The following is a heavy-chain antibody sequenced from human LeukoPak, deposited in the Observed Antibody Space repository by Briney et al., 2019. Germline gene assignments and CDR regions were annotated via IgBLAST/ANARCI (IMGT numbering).Heavy chain of an antibody. CDR1: GGSISSSNW. V-gene: IGHV4-4*02. CDR3: ARAHVLLWFGELFPPGMDV. Sequence: PSETLSLTCAVSGGSISSSNWWSWVRQPPGKGLEWIGEIYHSGSTNYNPSLKSRVTISVDKSKNQFSLKLSSVTAADTAVYYCARAHVLLWFGELFPPGMDVWGQETTVTVSS. J-gene: IGHJ6*02. CDR2: IYHSGST. D-gene: IGHD3-10*01.